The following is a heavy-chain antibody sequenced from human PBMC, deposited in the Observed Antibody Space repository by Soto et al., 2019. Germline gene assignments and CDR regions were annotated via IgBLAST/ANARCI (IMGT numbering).Heavy chain of an antibody. J-gene: IGHJ5*02. Sequence: QVQLVQSGAEVKKPGASVKVSCKASGYTFTSYGISWVRQAPGQGLEWMGWISAYNGNTNYAQKLQGRVTMTTDTSTSTAYMELRSLRSDDTAVYYCAGSPYYDSSGSPSGWFDPWGQGTLVTVSS. CDR3: AGSPYYDSSGSPSGWFDP. CDR2: ISAYNGNT. CDR1: GYTFTSYG. D-gene: IGHD3-22*01. V-gene: IGHV1-18*01.